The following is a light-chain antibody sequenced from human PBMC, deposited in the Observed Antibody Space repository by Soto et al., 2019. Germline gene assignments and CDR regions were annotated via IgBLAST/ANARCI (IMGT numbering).Light chain of an antibody. CDR3: QQSDSLPIT. J-gene: IGKJ5*01. CDR2: DAS. CDR1: QDISNY. V-gene: IGKV1-33*01. Sequence: DIQMTQSPSSLSASVGDRVTITCRASQDISNYLNWYQQRPGKAPKLLIYDASNLERGVPSRFGTTRSGTHFTFAITSLQPEDVATYYCQQSDSLPITFGQGTRLEI.